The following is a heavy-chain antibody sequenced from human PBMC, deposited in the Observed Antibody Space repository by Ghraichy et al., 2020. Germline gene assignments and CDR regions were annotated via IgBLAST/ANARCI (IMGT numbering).Heavy chain of an antibody. J-gene: IGHJ4*02. CDR2: ISSSSSYI. V-gene: IGHV3-21*01. CDR3: ARDTNYYDSSGYPN. CDR1: GFTFSSYS. D-gene: IGHD3-22*01. Sequence: GESLNISCAASGFTFSSYSMNWVRQAPGKGLEWVSSISSSSSYIYYADSVKGRFTISRDNAKNSLYLQMNSLRAEDTAVYYCARDTNYYDSSGYPNWGQGTLVTVSS.